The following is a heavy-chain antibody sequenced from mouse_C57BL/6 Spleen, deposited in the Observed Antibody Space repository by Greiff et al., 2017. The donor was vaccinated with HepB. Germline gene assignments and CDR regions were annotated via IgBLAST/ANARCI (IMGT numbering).Heavy chain of an antibody. CDR3: AREGMLYYYGSRDYAMDY. D-gene: IGHD1-1*01. J-gene: IGHJ4*01. CDR1: GYTFTDYY. CDR2: INPNNGGT. V-gene: IGHV1-26*01. Sequence: EVQLQQSGPELVKPGASVKISCKASGYTFTDYYMNWVKQSHGKSLEWIGDINPNNGGTSYNQKFKGKATLTVDKSSSTAYMELRSLTSEDSAVYYEAREGMLYYYGSRDYAMDYWGQGTSVTVSS.